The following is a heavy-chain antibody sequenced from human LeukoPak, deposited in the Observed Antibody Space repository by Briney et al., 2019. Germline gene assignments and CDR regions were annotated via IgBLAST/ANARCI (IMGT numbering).Heavy chain of an antibody. V-gene: IGHV3-7*01. D-gene: IGHD3-10*02. CDR1: GFTFSSYW. Sequence: GGSLRLSCAASGFTFSSYWMSWVRQAPGKGLEWVANIKQDGSEKYYVDSVKGRFTISRDNAKNSLYLQMNSLRAEDTAVYYCAREILESFDVLIDYWGQGTLVTVSS. CDR3: AREILESFDVLIDY. J-gene: IGHJ4*02. CDR2: IKQDGSEK.